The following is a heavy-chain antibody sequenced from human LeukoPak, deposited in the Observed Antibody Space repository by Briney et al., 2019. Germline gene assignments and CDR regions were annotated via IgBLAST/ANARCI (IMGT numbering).Heavy chain of an antibody. CDR3: ARDPGIAAAGTGGWYFDY. D-gene: IGHD6-13*01. Sequence: ASVKVSCKASGGTFSSYAISWVRQAPGQGLEWMGRIIPILGIANYAQKFQGRVTITADKSTSTAYMELSSLRSEDTAVYYCARDPGIAAAGTGGWYFDYWGQGTLVTVSS. CDR2: IIPILGIA. CDR1: GGTFSSYA. V-gene: IGHV1-69*04. J-gene: IGHJ4*02.